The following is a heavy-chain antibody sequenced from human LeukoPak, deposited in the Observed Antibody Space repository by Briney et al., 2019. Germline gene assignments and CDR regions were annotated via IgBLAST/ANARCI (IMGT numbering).Heavy chain of an antibody. Sequence: PGGSLRLSCAAPGFTFSSYAMSWVRQAPGKGLEWVSAISGSGGSTYYADSVKGRFTISRDNSKNTLYLQMNSLRAEDTAVYYCAKASHTAMVYYYFDYWGQGTLVTVSS. CDR3: AKASHTAMVYYYFDY. CDR1: GFTFSSYA. CDR2: ISGSGGST. J-gene: IGHJ4*02. V-gene: IGHV3-23*01. D-gene: IGHD5-18*01.